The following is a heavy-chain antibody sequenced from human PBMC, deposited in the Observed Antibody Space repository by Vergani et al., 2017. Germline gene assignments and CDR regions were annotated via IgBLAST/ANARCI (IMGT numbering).Heavy chain of an antibody. Sequence: EVQLLESGGGLVQPGGSLRLSCAASGFTFSSYAMSWVRQAPGKGLEWVSAISGSGGSTYYADAVKGRFTISRDNSKNTLYLQMNSLRAEDTAVYYCAKDRWWQQLVGSLCDWGQGTLVTVSS. D-gene: IGHD6-13*01. CDR3: AKDRWWQQLVGSLCD. CDR2: ISGSGGST. J-gene: IGHJ4*02. V-gene: IGHV3-23*01. CDR1: GFTFSSYA.